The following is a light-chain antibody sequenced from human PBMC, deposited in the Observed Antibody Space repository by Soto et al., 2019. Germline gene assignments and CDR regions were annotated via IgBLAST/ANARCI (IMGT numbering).Light chain of an antibody. J-gene: IGLJ3*02. CDR3: SSYAGSNNWV. CDR2: EVS. CDR1: SSDVGDYNN. Sequence: QPVLTQPPSASGSPGQSVTISCTGTSSDVGDYNNVSWYQQHPGKAPKLMIYEVSKRPSGVPDRFSGSKSGNTASLTVSGLQAEDEADYYCSSYAGSNNWVFGGGTQLTVL. V-gene: IGLV2-8*01.